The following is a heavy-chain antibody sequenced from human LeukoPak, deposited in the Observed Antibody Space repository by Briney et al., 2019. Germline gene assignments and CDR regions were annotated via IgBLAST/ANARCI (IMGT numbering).Heavy chain of an antibody. CDR3: ARTIVVVITSHDAFDI. J-gene: IGHJ3*02. D-gene: IGHD3-22*01. CDR1: GGSISSGDYY. CDR2: IYYSGST. V-gene: IGHV4-30-4*01. Sequence: SETLSLTCTVSGGSISSGDYYWSWIRQPPGQGLEWFGYIYYSGSTYYNPSLKSRVTISVDTSKNQFSLKLSSVTAADTAVYYCARTIVVVITSHDAFDIWGQGTMVTVSS.